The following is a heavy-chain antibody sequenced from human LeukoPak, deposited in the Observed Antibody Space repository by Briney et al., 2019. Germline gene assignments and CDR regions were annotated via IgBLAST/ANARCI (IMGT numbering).Heavy chain of an antibody. CDR3: ATTVTTIHVRPGSGPKDYYAMDV. D-gene: IGHD4-17*01. CDR1: GFTFSSYS. CDR2: ISSSSSYI. V-gene: IGHV3-21*04. Sequence: PGGSLRLSCAASGFTFSSYSMNWVRQAPGKGLEWVSSISSSSSYIYYADSVKGRFTISRDNAKNSLYLQMNSLRAEDTAVFYCATTVTTIHVRPGSGPKDYYAMDVWGQGTTVTVSS. J-gene: IGHJ6*02.